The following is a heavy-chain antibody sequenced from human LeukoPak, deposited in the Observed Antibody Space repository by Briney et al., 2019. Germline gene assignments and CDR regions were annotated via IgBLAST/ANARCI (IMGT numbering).Heavy chain of an antibody. V-gene: IGHV1-18*01. J-gene: IGHJ6*03. CDR2: ISAYNGNT. D-gene: IGHD5-12*01. CDR3: ARINSGYVYYYYYYMDV. Sequence: GESLKISCKASGYTFTSYGISWVRQAPGQGLEWMGWISAYNGNTNYAQKLQGRVTMTTDTSTSTAYMELRSLRSDDTAVYYCARINSGYVYYYYYYMDVWGKGTTVTVSS. CDR1: GYTFTSYG.